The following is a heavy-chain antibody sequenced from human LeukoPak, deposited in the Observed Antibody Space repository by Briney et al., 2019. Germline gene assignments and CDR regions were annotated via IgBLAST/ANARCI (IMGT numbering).Heavy chain of an antibody. V-gene: IGHV3-48*01. Sequence: GGSLRLSCAASGFTFSSYSMNWVRQAPGKGLEWVSYISSSSTIYYADSVKGRFTISRDNAKNSLYLQMNSLRAEDTAVYYCARDLRAAAGYYYYYYMDVWGKGTTVTVSS. CDR3: ARDLRAAAGYYYYYYMDV. D-gene: IGHD6-13*01. CDR2: ISSSSTI. CDR1: GFTFSSYS. J-gene: IGHJ6*03.